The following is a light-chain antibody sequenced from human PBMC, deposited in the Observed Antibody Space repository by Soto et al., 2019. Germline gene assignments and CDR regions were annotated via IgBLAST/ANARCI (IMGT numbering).Light chain of an antibody. CDR2: DAS. CDR1: QSISSW. Sequence: DIQMTQSPSTLSASVGDRVTITCRASQSISSWLAWYQQKPGKAPKLLMYDASSLDSGVPSRFSGSGSGTELTLTISSLQPDDFATYYCKQYNAYPWTFGQGTKVEIK. J-gene: IGKJ1*01. CDR3: KQYNAYPWT. V-gene: IGKV1-5*01.